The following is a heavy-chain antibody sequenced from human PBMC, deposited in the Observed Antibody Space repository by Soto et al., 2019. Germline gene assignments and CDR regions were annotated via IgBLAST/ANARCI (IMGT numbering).Heavy chain of an antibody. V-gene: IGHV3-23*01. D-gene: IGHD3-22*01. CDR2: ISGSGGST. CDR3: AKDYRGYYYAFDY. Sequence: PGGSLRLSCAASGFTFSSYAMSWVRQAPGKGLEWVSAISGSGGSTYYADSVKGRFTISRDNSKNTLYLQMNSLRAEDTAVYCCAKDYRGYYYAFDYWGQGTLVTVSS. J-gene: IGHJ4*02. CDR1: GFTFSSYA.